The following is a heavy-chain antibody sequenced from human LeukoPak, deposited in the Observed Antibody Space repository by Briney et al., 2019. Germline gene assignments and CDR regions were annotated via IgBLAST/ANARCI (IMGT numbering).Heavy chain of an antibody. D-gene: IGHD3-10*01. CDR1: GFTFSSSE. CDR2: ISYDGSNK. V-gene: IGHV3-30*18. Sequence: GGSLRLSCAASGFTFSSSEMNWVRQAPGKGLEWVAVISYDGSNKYYADSVKGRFTISRDNSKNTLYLQMNSLRAEDTAVYYCAKDYYGSGTPYYYYYYYMDVWGKGTTVTVSS. J-gene: IGHJ6*03. CDR3: AKDYYGSGTPYYYYYYYMDV.